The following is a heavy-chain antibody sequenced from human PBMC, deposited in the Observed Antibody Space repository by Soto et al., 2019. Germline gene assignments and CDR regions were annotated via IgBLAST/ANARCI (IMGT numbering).Heavy chain of an antibody. D-gene: IGHD6-13*01. CDR3: ARVRGEAAAGTYYYYGMDV. V-gene: IGHV4-34*01. CDR2: INHSGST. Sequence: SETLSLTCAVYGGSFSGYYWSWIRQPPGKGLEWIGEINHSGSTNYNPSLKSRVTISVDTSKNQFSLKLSSVTAADTAVYYCARVRGEAAAGTYYYYGMDVWGQGTTVT. J-gene: IGHJ6*02. CDR1: GGSFSGYY.